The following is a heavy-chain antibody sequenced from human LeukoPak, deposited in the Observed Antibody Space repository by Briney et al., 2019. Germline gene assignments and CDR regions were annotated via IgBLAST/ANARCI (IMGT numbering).Heavy chain of an antibody. D-gene: IGHD1-1*01. CDR2: IYYSGST. CDR1: GGSISSSSYY. J-gene: IGHJ4*02. V-gene: IGHV4-39*07. CDR3: ARLGPFTTEIPFDS. Sequence: SETLSLTCTVSGGSISSSSYYWGWIRQPPGKGLEWIGSIYYSGSTYYNPSLKSRVTISVDTSKNQFSLKLTSVTAADTAIYFCARLGPFTTEIPFDSWGQGTLVTVSS.